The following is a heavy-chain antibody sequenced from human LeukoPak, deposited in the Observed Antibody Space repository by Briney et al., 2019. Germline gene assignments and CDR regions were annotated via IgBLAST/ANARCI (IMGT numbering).Heavy chain of an antibody. CDR2: ISGSGGST. CDR1: GFTFSSYA. V-gene: IGHV3-23*01. Sequence: GGSLRLSCAASGFTFSSYAMSWVRQAPGKGLEWVSAISGSGGSTYYADSVKGRFTISRDNSKNTLYLQMNGLRAEDTAVYYCAKEWYYYGSGSYYNDYWGQGTLVTVSS. D-gene: IGHD3-10*01. J-gene: IGHJ4*02. CDR3: AKEWYYYGSGSYYNDY.